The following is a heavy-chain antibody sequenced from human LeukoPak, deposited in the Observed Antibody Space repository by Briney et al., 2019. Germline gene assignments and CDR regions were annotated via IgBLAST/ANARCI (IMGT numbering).Heavy chain of an antibody. D-gene: IGHD2-2*01. V-gene: IGHV1-18*01. CDR1: GYIFTSYG. J-gene: IGHJ4*02. Sequence: ASVTVSCTASGYIFTSYGISWVRQAPGQGLEWMGWSSYNGNTNYAQNLQGRVTMTTDTSTSTAYMELRSLRSDDTAVYYCARDSLIPPARSLDYWGQGTLVTVSS. CDR3: ARDSLIPPARSLDY. CDR2: SSYNGNT.